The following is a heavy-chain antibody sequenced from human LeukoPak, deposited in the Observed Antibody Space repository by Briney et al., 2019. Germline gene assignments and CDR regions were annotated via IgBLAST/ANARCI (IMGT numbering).Heavy chain of an antibody. D-gene: IGHD4-23*01. CDR2: ISSDGSNK. CDR1: GFTFNTFS. V-gene: IGHV3-30-3*01. Sequence: GGSLRLSCAGSGFTFNTFSIHWVRQAPGKGLEWVAVISSDGSNKYYADSVKGRFTISRDNSKNTLDLQMNSLRAEDTAVYYCAKGGNSLAYGMDVWGQGTTVTVSS. CDR3: AKGGNSLAYGMDV. J-gene: IGHJ6*02.